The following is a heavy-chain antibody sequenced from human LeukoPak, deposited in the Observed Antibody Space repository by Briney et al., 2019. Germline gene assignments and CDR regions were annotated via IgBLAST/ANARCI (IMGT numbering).Heavy chain of an antibody. J-gene: IGHJ6*02. Sequence: TGGSLRLSCAASGFTFSNYNMKWVRQAPGKGLEWVSSITSISSYIYYADSVKGRFSISRGNAKNSLYLQMNSLRAEDTAVYYCARESTSFYGMDVWGQGTTVTVSS. V-gene: IGHV3-21*01. CDR3: ARESTSFYGMDV. D-gene: IGHD2-2*01. CDR1: GFTFSNYN. CDR2: ITSISSYI.